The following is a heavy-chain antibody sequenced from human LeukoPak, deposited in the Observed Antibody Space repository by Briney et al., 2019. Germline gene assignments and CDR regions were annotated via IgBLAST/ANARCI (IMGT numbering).Heavy chain of an antibody. CDR3: AREGGQWLVPYYFDY. D-gene: IGHD6-19*01. CDR1: GFTFSSYS. J-gene: IGHJ4*02. V-gene: IGHV3-48*01. Sequence: GGSLRLSCAASGFTFSSYSMNWVRQAPGKGLEWVSYISSSSSTIYYADSVKGRFTISRDNAKNSLYLQMNSLRAEDTAVYYCAREGGQWLVPYYFDYWGQGTLVTVSS. CDR2: ISSSSSTI.